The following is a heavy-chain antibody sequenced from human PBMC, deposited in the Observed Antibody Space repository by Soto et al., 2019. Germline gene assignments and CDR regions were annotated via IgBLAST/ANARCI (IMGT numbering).Heavy chain of an antibody. CDR2: INPNSGGT. D-gene: IGHD3-9*01. CDR3: ARGARVLRYFDWLSHFDY. Sequence: ASVKVYFKASGYPFTGYYMHLVRQAPGQGLEWMGWINPNSGGTNYAHKFQGWVTMTRGTSISTAYMDLSRLRSYDTAVYYCARGARVLRYFDWLSHFDYWGQGTLVTVSS. CDR1: GYPFTGYY. V-gene: IGHV1-2*04. J-gene: IGHJ4*02.